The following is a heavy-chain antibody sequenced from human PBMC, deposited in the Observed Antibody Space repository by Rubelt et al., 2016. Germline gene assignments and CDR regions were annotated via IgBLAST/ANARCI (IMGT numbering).Heavy chain of an antibody. D-gene: IGHD6-19*01. CDR2: IYYSGST. CDR3: ARIKIAVAGRVAFDI. CDR1: GGSISSSSYY. J-gene: IGHJ3*02. Sequence: TCTVSGGSISSSSYYWGWIRQPPGKGLEWIGSIYYSGSTYYNPSLKSRVTISVDTSKNQFSLKLSSVTAADTAVYYCARIKIAVAGRVAFDIWGQGTMVTVSS. V-gene: IGHV4-39*01.